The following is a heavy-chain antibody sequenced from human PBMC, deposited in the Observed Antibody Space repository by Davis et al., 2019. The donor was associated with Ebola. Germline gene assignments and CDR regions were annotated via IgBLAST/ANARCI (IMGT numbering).Heavy chain of an antibody. CDR3: ARAPGDNMVQGVIVHYYYYYGMDV. D-gene: IGHD3-10*01. CDR1: GGSFSGYY. CDR2: INHSGST. J-gene: IGHJ6*02. Sequence: GSLRLSCAVYGGSFSGYYWSWIRQPPGKGLEWIGEINHSGSTNYNPSLKSRVTISVDTSKNQFSLKLSSVTAADTAVYYCARAPGDNMVQGVIVHYYYYYGMDVWGQGTTVTVSS. V-gene: IGHV4-34*01.